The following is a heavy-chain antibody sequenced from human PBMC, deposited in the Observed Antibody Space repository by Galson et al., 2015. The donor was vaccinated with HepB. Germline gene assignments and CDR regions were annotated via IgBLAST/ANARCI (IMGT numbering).Heavy chain of an antibody. CDR1: GFTFSNAW. CDR2: IKSKTDGGTT. Sequence: SLRLSCAASGFTFSNAWMSWVRQAPGKGLEWVGRIKSKTDGGTTDYAAPVKGRFTISRDDSKNTLYLQMNSLKTEDTAVYYCTTSYSGDGDRQSYYYYYGMDVWGQGTTVTVSS. CDR3: TTSYSGDGDRQSYYYYYGMDV. V-gene: IGHV3-15*01. D-gene: IGHD4-17*01. J-gene: IGHJ6*02.